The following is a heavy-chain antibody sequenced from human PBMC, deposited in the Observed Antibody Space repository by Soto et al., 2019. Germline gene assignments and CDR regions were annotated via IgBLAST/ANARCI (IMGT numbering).Heavy chain of an antibody. J-gene: IGHJ3*01. D-gene: IGHD5-12*01. V-gene: IGHV4-59*02. CDR1: VDSVRPRY. CDR3: ARHNTFGHAGYHAFDV. Sequence: PSETLSLTCSVSVDSVRPRYGSWIRQFPGGGLEWISYISYDGSSNNNPSLRSRLSISIDTSRNQVYLNLTSVTAADTAVYYCARHNTFGHAGYHAFDVWGQGTVVTVSS. CDR2: ISYDGSS.